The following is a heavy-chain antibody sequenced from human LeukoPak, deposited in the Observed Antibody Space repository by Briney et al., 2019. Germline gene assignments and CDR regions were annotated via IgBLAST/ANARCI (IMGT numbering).Heavy chain of an antibody. V-gene: IGHV3-9*01. Sequence: GGSLRLSCAASGFTVSSNYMSWVRQAPGKGLEWVSGISWNSGSIGYADSVKGRFTISRDNAKNSLYLQMNSLRAEDTALYYCAKAEYSSGWYVDYWGQGTLVTVSS. D-gene: IGHD6-19*01. J-gene: IGHJ4*02. CDR1: GFTVSSNY. CDR3: AKAEYSSGWYVDY. CDR2: ISWNSGSI.